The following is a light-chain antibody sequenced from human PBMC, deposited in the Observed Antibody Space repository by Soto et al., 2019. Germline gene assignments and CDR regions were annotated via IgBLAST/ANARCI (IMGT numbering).Light chain of an antibody. V-gene: IGLV1-47*01. CDR1: SSNIGSNY. J-gene: IGLJ2*01. CDR3: AAWDDSLSGVV. Sequence: QSVLTQPPSASGTPGQRVTISCSGSSSNIGSNYVFWYQHLPGTAPKRLIYRNNQRPSGVPDRFSGSKSGTSASLAISGLRSEDETDYYCAAWDDSLSGVVFGGGTKLTVL. CDR2: RNN.